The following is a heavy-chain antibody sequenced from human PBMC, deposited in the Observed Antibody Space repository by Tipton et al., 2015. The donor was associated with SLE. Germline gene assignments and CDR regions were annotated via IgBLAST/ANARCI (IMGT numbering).Heavy chain of an antibody. Sequence: LRLSCDVSGVSITGTSYYWGWIRQPPGKGLEWIGNIYYTGSTYDNPSLKSRVTMSVDTSKNQFSLRLSSVTAADTAVYYCARVKAFYDLWSGFDYWGQGILVSVPS. J-gene: IGHJ4*02. CDR3: ARVKAFYDLWSGFDY. D-gene: IGHD3-3*01. V-gene: IGHV4-39*07. CDR1: GVSITGTSYY. CDR2: IYYTGST.